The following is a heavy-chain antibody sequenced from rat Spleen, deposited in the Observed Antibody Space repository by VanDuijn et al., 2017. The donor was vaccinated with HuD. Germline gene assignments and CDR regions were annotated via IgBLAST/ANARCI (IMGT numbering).Heavy chain of an antibody. CDR3: ARSVIDY. V-gene: IGHV5-22*01. Sequence: EVQLVESDGGLVQPGRSLKLSCATSGFTFSDFYMAWVRQAPGKGLEWVASITNASGRTYYPDSVKGRFTISRDTAQNTLYLQMNSLRSEDTASYYCARSVIDYWGQGVMVTVSS. CDR1: GFTFSDFY. J-gene: IGHJ2*01. D-gene: IGHD1-12*01. CDR2: ITNASGRT.